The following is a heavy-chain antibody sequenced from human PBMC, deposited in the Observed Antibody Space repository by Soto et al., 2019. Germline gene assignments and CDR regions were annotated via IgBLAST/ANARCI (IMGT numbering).Heavy chain of an antibody. V-gene: IGHV4-59*12. Sequence: SETLSLTCTVSGSSISNSYWSWIRQSPEQGLEWIGYIYSSGSTNYSPSLNSRVTISADTSKHLFSLKLSSVTAADTAVYYFAICGTAGGTANERDYYYYGMDVWGRGTTVTVSS. CDR2: IYSSGST. CDR3: AICGTAGGTANERDYYYYGMDV. J-gene: IGHJ6*02. D-gene: IGHD6-13*01. CDR1: GSSISNSY.